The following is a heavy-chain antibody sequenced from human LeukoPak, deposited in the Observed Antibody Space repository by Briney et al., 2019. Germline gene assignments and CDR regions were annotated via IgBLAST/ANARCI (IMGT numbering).Heavy chain of an antibody. CDR2: INHSGST. CDR1: GGSFSGYY. CDR3: ARDPDYYGSGTYFNHYFDY. V-gene: IGHV4-34*01. Sequence: SETLSLTCAVYGGSFSGYYWSWIRQPPGKGLEWIGEINHSGSTNYNPSLKSRVTISVDTSKNQFSLKLSSVTAEDTAVYYCARDPDYYGSGTYFNHYFDYWGQGTLVTVSS. J-gene: IGHJ4*02. D-gene: IGHD3-10*01.